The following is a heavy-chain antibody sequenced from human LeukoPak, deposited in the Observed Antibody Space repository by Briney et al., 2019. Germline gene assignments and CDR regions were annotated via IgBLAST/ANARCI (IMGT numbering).Heavy chain of an antibody. V-gene: IGHV3-21*01. Sequence: GGSLRLSCAASGFTFSSYSMNWVRQAPGKGLEWVSSISASSSYIYYADSVKGRFTISRDNAKNSLYLQMNSLRAEDTAVYYCARDPLYYYDSSAYTEAYWGQGTLVTISS. CDR1: GFTFSSYS. J-gene: IGHJ4*02. D-gene: IGHD3-22*01. CDR3: ARDPLYYYDSSAYTEAY. CDR2: ISASSSYI.